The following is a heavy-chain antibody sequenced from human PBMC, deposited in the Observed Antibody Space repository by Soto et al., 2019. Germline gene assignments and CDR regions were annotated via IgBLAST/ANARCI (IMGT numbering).Heavy chain of an antibody. V-gene: IGHV2-5*01. D-gene: IGHD6-13*01. CDR1: GFSLSNSGVG. CDR3: ARYIAAAGTLY. CDR2: IYWNDDK. J-gene: IGHJ4*02. Sequence: QITLKESGPTLVKPTQTLTLTCTFSGFSLSNSGVGVGWIRQPPGKALKWLALIYWNDDKRYSPSLKSRLTITTETPKSQVVLTMTNMDPVDTATDYCARYIAAAGTLYWGQGTLVTVSS.